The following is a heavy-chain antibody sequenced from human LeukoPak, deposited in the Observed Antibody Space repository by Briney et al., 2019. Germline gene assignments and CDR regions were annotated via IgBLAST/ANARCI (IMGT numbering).Heavy chain of an antibody. V-gene: IGHV3-23*01. Sequence: GRSLRLSCAASGFTFSSCAMSWVRQAPGKGLEWVSGIRAGGGSTYYADSVKGRFTISRDNSKNTLYLQMNNLRAEDTAVYYCARDYISGAYYYDSSGYSPLDYWGQGTLVTVPS. D-gene: IGHD3-22*01. CDR3: ARDYISGAYYYDSSGYSPLDY. CDR1: GFTFSSCA. J-gene: IGHJ4*02. CDR2: IRAGGGST.